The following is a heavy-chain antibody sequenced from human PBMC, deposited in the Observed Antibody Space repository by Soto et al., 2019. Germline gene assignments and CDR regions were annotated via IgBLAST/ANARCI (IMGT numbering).Heavy chain of an antibody. CDR3: ARDQEPLCFGELFS. CDR2: ISYDGSNK. D-gene: IGHD3-10*01. CDR1: GFTFSSYA. V-gene: IGHV3-30-3*01. J-gene: IGHJ5*02. Sequence: GGSLRLSCAASGFTFSSYAMHWVRQAPGKGLEWVAVISYDGSNKYYADSVKGRFTISRDNSKNTLYLQMNSLRAEDTAVYYCARDQEPLCFGELFSWGQGTLVTVSS.